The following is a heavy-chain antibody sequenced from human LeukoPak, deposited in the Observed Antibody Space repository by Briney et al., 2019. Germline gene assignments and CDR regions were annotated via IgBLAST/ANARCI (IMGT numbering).Heavy chain of an antibody. J-gene: IGHJ4*02. D-gene: IGHD4-17*01. V-gene: IGHV4-59*01. CDR2: IYYSGST. Sequence: PSETLSLTCTVSGGSISSYYWSWIRQPPGKGLEWIGYIYYSGSTNYNPSLKSRVTISVDTSKNQFSLKLSSVTAADTAVYYCARGSTVTSRIIDYWGQGTLVTVSS. CDR1: GGSISSYY. CDR3: ARGSTVTSRIIDY.